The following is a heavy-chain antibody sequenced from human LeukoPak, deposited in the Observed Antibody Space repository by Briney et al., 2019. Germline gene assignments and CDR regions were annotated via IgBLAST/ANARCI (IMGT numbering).Heavy chain of an antibody. CDR2: ISDSAGAT. D-gene: IGHD2-2*01. Sequence: GGSLRLSCAASGFTFSNCAMTWVRQASGKGLEWVSSISDSAGATYYADSVRGRFTISRDNSGSTLYLQMNSLRADDTAVYYCAKGGSTAWTAVDYWGQGTLVTVSS. CDR1: GFTFSNCA. J-gene: IGHJ4*02. CDR3: AKGGSTAWTAVDY. V-gene: IGHV3-23*01.